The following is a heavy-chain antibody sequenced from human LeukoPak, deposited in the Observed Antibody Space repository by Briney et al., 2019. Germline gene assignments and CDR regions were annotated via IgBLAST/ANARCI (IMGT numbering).Heavy chain of an antibody. CDR1: GFTFTDHW. D-gene: IGHD3-16*01. V-gene: IGHV3-7*01. CDR3: ARAVDVADY. J-gene: IGHJ4*02. Sequence: HPGGSLRLSCAASGFTFTDHWMSWVRQAPGKGLEWVANIKEDESTKFYADSVRGRFTISRDNAKSSVYLQMNNLRVEDTALYYCARAVDVADYWGRGTLVTVSS. CDR2: IKEDESTK.